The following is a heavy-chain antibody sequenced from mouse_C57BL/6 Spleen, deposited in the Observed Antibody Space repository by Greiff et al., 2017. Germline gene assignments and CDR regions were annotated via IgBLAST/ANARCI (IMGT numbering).Heavy chain of an antibody. CDR1: GYTFTSYW. D-gene: IGHD1-1*01. V-gene: IGHV1-59*01. Sequence: QVQLQQPGAELVRPGTSVKLSCKASGYTFTSYWMHWVKQRPGQGLEWIGVIDPSDSYTNYNQKFKGKATLTVDTSSSTAYMQLSSLTSEDSAVYYCARSLFIPTVVATPLYFDCWGQGTTLTVSS. CDR2: IDPSDSYT. J-gene: IGHJ2*01. CDR3: ARSLFIPTVVATPLYFDC.